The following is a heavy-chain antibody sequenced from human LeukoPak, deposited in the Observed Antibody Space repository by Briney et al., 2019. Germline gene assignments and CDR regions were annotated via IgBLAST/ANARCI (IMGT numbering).Heavy chain of an antibody. D-gene: IGHD3-22*01. CDR2: IYYNGST. Sequence: SETLSLTCTVSGGSISSSSYYWGWIRQPPGKGLEWIGSIYYNGSTYYNPSLKSRVTISVDTSKNQFSLKLSSVTAADTTVYYCARTVMYYYDSSAGNWFDPWGQGTLVTVSS. J-gene: IGHJ5*02. CDR3: ARTVMYYYDSSAGNWFDP. V-gene: IGHV4-39*01. CDR1: GGSISSSSYY.